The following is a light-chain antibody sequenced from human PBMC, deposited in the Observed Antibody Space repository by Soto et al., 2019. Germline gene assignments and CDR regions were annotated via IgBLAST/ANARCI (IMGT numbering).Light chain of an antibody. CDR1: QSVSSY. Sequence: TQSPGTLSLSPWERATLSCRASQSVSSYLAWYQQKPGQAPRLLIYDASNRATGIPARFSGSGSGTDFTLTISSLEPEDFAVYYCQQRSNWPPITFGQGTRLEIK. CDR2: DAS. J-gene: IGKJ5*01. CDR3: QQRSNWPPIT. V-gene: IGKV3-11*01.